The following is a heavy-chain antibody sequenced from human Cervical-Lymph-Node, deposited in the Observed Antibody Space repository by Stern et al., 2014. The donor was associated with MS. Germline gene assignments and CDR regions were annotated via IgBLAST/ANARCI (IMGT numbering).Heavy chain of an antibody. D-gene: IGHD6-19*01. CDR2: ISFDGAKT. CDR3: ARGSDWYLLDY. J-gene: IGHJ4*02. CDR1: GFAFSTYG. V-gene: IGHV3-30*03. Sequence: VQLVESGGGVVQPGRSLRLSCSPSGFAFSTYGMHWVRQAPGKGLEWVALISFDGAKTYYADSVKGRFTISRDNPKNTLYLQMKSLRGEDTAVYYCARGSDWYLLDYWGQGTLVTVSS.